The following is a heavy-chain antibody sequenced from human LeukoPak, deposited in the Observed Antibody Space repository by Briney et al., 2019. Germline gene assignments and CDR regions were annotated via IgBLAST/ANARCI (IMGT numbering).Heavy chain of an antibody. CDR3: ASSLWGYFDY. J-gene: IGHJ4*02. D-gene: IGHD3-16*01. CDR2: IYHSGST. CDR1: GGSISSGGYS. Sequence: SQTLSLTCAVPGGSISSGGYSWSWIRQPPGKGLEWIGYIYHSGSTYYNPSLKSRVTISVDRSKNQFSLKLSSVTAADRAVYYCASSLWGYFDYWGQGTLVTVSS. V-gene: IGHV4-30-2*01.